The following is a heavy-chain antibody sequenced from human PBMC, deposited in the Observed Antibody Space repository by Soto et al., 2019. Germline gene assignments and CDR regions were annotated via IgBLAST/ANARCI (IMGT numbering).Heavy chain of an antibody. CDR1: GGTFSSYA. J-gene: IGHJ4*02. CDR3: ARDYYDSSGYYYGLDY. CDR2: IIPIFGTA. D-gene: IGHD3-22*01. V-gene: IGHV1-69*13. Sequence: SVKVSCKASGGTFSSYAISWVRQAPGQGLEWMGGIIPIFGTANYAQKFQGRVTITADESTSTAYMELSSLRSEDTAVYYCARDYYDSSGYYYGLDYWGQGTLVTVSS.